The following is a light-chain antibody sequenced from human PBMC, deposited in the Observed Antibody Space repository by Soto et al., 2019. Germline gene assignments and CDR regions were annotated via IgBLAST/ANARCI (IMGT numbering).Light chain of an antibody. CDR2: GAS. CDR3: HQYYKWPLT. J-gene: IGKJ4*01. CDR1: QSVSSSY. V-gene: IGKV3D-15*01. Sequence: EVVVTQSPATLSVPPGERATLSCRASQSVSSSYLAWYQQKPGQAPRLLIYGASSRATGIPDRFSGSGSGTDFTLTISSLLSEDFAVYYCHQYYKWPLTFGGGTKVDI.